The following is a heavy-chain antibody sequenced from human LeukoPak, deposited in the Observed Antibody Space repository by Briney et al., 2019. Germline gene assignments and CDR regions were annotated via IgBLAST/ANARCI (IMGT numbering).Heavy chain of an antibody. CDR1: GFTFISYA. V-gene: IGHV3-23*01. CDR2: ITGSGAST. CDR3: ARPHYDILTGYMYYFDY. J-gene: IGHJ4*02. D-gene: IGHD3-9*01. Sequence: PGASLRLSCAASGFTFISYAMTWVRQAPGKGLEWVSHITGSGASTYYADSVKGRFTISRDNSNNSLYLQMNSLRADDTAVYYCARPHYDILTGYMYYFDYWGQGTLVIVSS.